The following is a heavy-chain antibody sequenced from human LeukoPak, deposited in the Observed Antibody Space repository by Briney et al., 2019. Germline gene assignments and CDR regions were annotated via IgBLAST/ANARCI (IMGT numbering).Heavy chain of an antibody. CDR2: IDSRETT. CDR1: GGSISSRNYY. CDR3: VRHGVDSWVGWFAP. V-gene: IGHV4-39*01. Sequence: SETLSLTCTVSGGSISSRNYYWGWIRQSPGKGLEWLGSIDSRETTYYNPSLKSRITVSADASKNEFSLKLKSMTVADTAVYFCVRHGVDSWVGWFAPWGQGTLVIVAS. D-gene: IGHD3-3*01. J-gene: IGHJ5*02.